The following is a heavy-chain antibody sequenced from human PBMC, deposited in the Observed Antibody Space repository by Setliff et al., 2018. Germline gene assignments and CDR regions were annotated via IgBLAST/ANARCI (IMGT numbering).Heavy chain of an antibody. V-gene: IGHV3-23*01. Sequence: GSLRLSCAASGFTFSSFAMSWVRQAPGKRLEWVSIINVGGTNTYYRDSVKGRFTISRDNSKSTLYLQMNSLRAEDTAEYYCARGVVVVVAATSNYFDPWGQGTLVTVSS. CDR2: INVGGTNT. J-gene: IGHJ5*02. D-gene: IGHD2-15*01. CDR1: GFTFSSFA. CDR3: ARGVVVVVAATSNYFDP.